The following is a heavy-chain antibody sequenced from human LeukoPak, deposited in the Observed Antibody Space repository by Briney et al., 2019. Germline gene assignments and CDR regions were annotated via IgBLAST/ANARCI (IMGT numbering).Heavy chain of an antibody. D-gene: IGHD3-22*01. CDR2: IYYSGNT. Sequence: SETLSLTCTVSGGSISSSSYYWVWIRQPPGKGLEWIGCIYYSGNTYYNPSLKSRVSISLDTSKNQFSLKLSSVTAADTAVYYCARRYYYDSSGRDPFDCWGQGTLVTVSS. J-gene: IGHJ4*02. CDR3: ARRYYYDSSGRDPFDC. V-gene: IGHV4-39*01. CDR1: GGSISSSSYY.